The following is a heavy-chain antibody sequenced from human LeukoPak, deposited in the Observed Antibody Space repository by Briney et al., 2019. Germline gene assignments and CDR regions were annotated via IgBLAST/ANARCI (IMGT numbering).Heavy chain of an antibody. CDR2: IYYSGST. Sequence: SETLSLTCTVSGGSISSSSYYWGWIRQPPGKGLEWIGSIYYSGSTCYNPSLKSRVTISVDTSKNQFSLKLSSVTAADTAVYYCARHRHRAYYDILTGYPHFDYWGQGTLVTVSS. CDR1: GGSISSSSYY. V-gene: IGHV4-39*01. D-gene: IGHD3-9*01. CDR3: ARHRHRAYYDILTGYPHFDY. J-gene: IGHJ4*02.